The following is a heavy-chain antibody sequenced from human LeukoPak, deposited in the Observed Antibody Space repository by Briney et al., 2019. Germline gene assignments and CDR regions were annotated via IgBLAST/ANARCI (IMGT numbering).Heavy chain of an antibody. CDR1: GFTFSSYS. D-gene: IGHD6-6*01. CDR3: ARPKDAYSSSSGIGY. V-gene: IGHV3-48*04. J-gene: IGHJ4*02. Sequence: PGGSLRLSCAASGFTFSSYSMNWVRQAPGKGLEWVSYISSSSSTIYYADSVKGRFTISRDNAKNSLYLQMDSLRAEDTAVYYCARPKDAYSSSSGIGYWGQGTLVTVSS. CDR2: ISSSSSTI.